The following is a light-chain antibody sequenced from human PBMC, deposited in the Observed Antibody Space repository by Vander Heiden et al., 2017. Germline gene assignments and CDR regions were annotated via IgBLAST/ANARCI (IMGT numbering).Light chain of an antibody. V-gene: IGKV3-11*01. J-gene: IGKJ2*01. CDR1: QSISAD. CDR3: QQRNSWPRT. CDR2: DAS. Sequence: EIVLTQSPATLSLSPGERATITCRASQSISADLAWYQQKPGQAPRLLIYDASNRATGIPARFSGSGSGTDFTLTISNLEPEDFAVYYCQQRNSWPRTFGQGTKVEI.